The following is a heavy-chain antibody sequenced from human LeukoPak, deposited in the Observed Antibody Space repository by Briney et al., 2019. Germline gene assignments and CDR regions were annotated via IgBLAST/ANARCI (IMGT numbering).Heavy chain of an antibody. D-gene: IGHD2-8*01. CDR2: IWYDGRNK. CDR3: ARDPYEGGYY. V-gene: IGHV3-33*01. CDR1: GFTFSSYG. Sequence: PGGSLRLSCAASGFTFSSYGMHWVRQPPGKGLDWVAFIWYDGRNKYHADSVKGRFTISRDNSKNSLYLQMNSLRAEDTAVYYCARDPYEGGYYWGQGTLVTVSS. J-gene: IGHJ4*02.